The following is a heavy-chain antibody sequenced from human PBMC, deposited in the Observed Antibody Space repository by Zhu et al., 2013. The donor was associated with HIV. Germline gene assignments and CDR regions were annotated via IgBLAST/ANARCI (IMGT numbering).Heavy chain of an antibody. D-gene: IGHD6-19*01. Sequence: QVQLVQSGAEVMKPGASVKVSCKSSGYTFTDYYIHWVRRAPGQGLEWMGWINPNSGGTNYAQNFQGRVTMTRDTSISTAHMELSKLRSDDTAVYYCARDVDSGRGVFDYWGQGSLVTVSS. J-gene: IGHJ4*02. CDR2: INPNSGGT. V-gene: IGHV1-2*02. CDR1: GYTFTDYY. CDR3: ARDVDSGRGVFDY.